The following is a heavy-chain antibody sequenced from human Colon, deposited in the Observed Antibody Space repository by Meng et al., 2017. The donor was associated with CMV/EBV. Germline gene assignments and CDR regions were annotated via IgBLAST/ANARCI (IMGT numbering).Heavy chain of an antibody. J-gene: IGHJ4*02. CDR3: AKPDSSGYYSMAY. V-gene: IGHV3-30*19. D-gene: IGHD3-22*01. CDR2: ISYDGSNN. Sequence: GGSLRLSCATSAIDSTIYGMHWVRQAPGKGLEWVAMISYDGSNNYYAESVQGRFTVSRDNSKNTLYLQMNSLRDEDTAVYYCAKPDSSGYYSMAYWGQGTLVTVSS. CDR1: AIDSTIYG.